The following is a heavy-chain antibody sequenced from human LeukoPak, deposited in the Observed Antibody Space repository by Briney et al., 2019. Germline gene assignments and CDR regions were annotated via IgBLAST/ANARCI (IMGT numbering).Heavy chain of an antibody. CDR1: GGSISSDH. J-gene: IGHJ4*02. CDR2: IYYSGST. V-gene: IGHV4-59*05. Sequence: PSETLSLTCTVSGGSISSDHWNWIRQPPGKGLEWIGSIYYSGSTYYNPSLKSRVTISVDTSKNQLSLKLSSVTAADTAVYYCASARTSSRSWFTFDYWGQGILVTVSS. CDR3: ASARTSSRSWFTFDY. D-gene: IGHD6-13*01.